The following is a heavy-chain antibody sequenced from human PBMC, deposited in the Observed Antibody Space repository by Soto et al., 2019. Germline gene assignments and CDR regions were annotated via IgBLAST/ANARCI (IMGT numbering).Heavy chain of an antibody. CDR1: GFTFSSYG. Sequence: GGSLRLSCAASGFTFSSYGMHWVRQAPGKGLEWVAVISYDGSNKYYADSVKGRFTISRDNSKNTLYLQMNSLRAEDTAVYYCAKEVSSSWYCDYWGQGTLVTVSS. CDR2: ISYDGSNK. CDR3: AKEVSSSWYCDY. V-gene: IGHV3-30*18. J-gene: IGHJ4*02. D-gene: IGHD6-13*01.